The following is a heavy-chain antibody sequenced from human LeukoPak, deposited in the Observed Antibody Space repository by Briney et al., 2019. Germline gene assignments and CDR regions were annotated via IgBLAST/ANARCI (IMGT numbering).Heavy chain of an antibody. Sequence: GGSLRLSCAASGFTFSSYAMSWVRQAPGKGLEWVSAISGSGGSTYYADSVKGRFTISRDNSKNTLYPQMNSLRAEDTAVYYCAKGLRYFDWLLSFFDYWGQGTLVTVSS. V-gene: IGHV3-23*01. CDR1: GFTFSSYA. CDR2: ISGSGGST. J-gene: IGHJ4*02. CDR3: AKGLRYFDWLLSFFDY. D-gene: IGHD3-9*01.